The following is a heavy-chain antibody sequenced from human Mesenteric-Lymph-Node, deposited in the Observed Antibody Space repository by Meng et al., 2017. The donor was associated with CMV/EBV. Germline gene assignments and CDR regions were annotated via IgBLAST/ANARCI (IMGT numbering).Heavy chain of an antibody. Sequence: ASVKVSCKASGYTFTEYYLHWVRQAPGQGLEWLGWINPNRGDTKYAQKLQGRVIMTRDTSITTAYVELSSLRSDDTAVYYCARTEVVSPAIGYFVYWGQGTLVTVSS. V-gene: IGHV1-2*02. CDR1: GYTFTEYY. D-gene: IGHD3-9*01. CDR3: ARTEVVSPAIGYFVY. CDR2: INPNRGDT. J-gene: IGHJ4*02.